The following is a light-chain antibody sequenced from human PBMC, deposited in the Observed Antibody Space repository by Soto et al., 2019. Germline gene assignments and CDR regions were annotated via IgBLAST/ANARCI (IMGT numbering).Light chain of an antibody. V-gene: IGLV2-11*01. Sequence: QSALTQPRSVSGSPGQSVIISCTGTSSDVGGYDYVSWYQHHPGKAPKLIIYDVSKWPSGVPDRFSGSKSGNTASLTISGLQTEDEADYHCCSYAGSYTFVFGSGTKDTVL. CDR3: CSYAGSYTFV. CDR1: SSDVGGYDY. J-gene: IGLJ1*01. CDR2: DVS.